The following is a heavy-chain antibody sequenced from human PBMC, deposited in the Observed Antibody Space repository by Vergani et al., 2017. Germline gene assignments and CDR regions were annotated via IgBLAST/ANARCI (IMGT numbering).Heavy chain of an antibody. V-gene: IGHV1-8*02. CDR3: AREEHDYGLLYYYYGMDV. CDR1: GYTFTSYD. CDR2: MNPNSGNT. D-gene: IGHD4-17*01. Sequence: QVQLVQSGAAVKKPGASVKVSCKASGYTFTSYDINWVRQATGQGLEWMGWMNPNSGNTGYAQKFQGRVTMTRNTSISTAYMELSSLRSEATAVYYCAREEHDYGLLYYYYGMDVWGQGTTVTVSS. J-gene: IGHJ6*02.